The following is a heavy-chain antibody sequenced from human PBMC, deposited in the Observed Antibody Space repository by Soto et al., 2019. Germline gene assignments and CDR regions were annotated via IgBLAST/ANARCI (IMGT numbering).Heavy chain of an antibody. Sequence: EASVKVSCKASGGTFSSYAISWVRQAPGQGLEWMGGIIPIFGTANYAQKFQGRVTITADESTSTAYMELSSLRSEDTAVYYCARDFRDCTNCVCYLYSYATHVWCPAITVTGSS. CDR1: GGTFSSYA. CDR3: ARDFRDCTNCVCYLYSYATHV. D-gene: IGHD2-8*01. J-gene: IGHJ6*02. CDR2: IIPIFGTA. V-gene: IGHV1-69*13.